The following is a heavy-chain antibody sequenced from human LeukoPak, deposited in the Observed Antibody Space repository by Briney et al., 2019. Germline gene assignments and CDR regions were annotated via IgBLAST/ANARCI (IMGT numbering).Heavy chain of an antibody. CDR1: GFTFSSYG. J-gene: IGHJ4*02. D-gene: IGHD6-13*01. V-gene: IGHV3-33*01. CDR2: IWYDGSNK. Sequence: GGSLRLSCAASGFTFSSYGMHWVRQAPGKGLEWVAVIWYDGSNKYYADSVKGRFTISRDNSKNTLYLQMNSLRAEDTAVYYCARGFLGCSSSWYGYWGQGTLVTVSS. CDR3: ARGFLGCSSSWYGY.